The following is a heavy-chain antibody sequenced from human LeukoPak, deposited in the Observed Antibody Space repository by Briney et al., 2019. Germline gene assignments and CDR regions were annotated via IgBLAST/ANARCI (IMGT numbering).Heavy chain of an antibody. Sequence: GESLKISCKGSGYRFNAYWIAWVRQMPGKGLEWMGIIYPDDSDTGYSPSFQGQVTISADKSVRTAYLQWSSLKASDTAMYYCARPNITSYYDSRGYDAFDVWGQGTMVTVSS. V-gene: IGHV5-51*01. CDR3: ARPNITSYYDSRGYDAFDV. CDR1: GYRFNAYW. J-gene: IGHJ3*01. CDR2: IYPDDSDT. D-gene: IGHD3-22*01.